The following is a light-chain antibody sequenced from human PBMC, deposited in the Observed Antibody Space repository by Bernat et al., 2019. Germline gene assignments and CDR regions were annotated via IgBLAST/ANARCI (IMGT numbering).Light chain of an antibody. Sequence: QSVLTQPPSASGTPGQRVTISCSGSSFNIGTNYVYWYQLLPETAPKLLIFKTDQRPSGVPDRFSASQSGTSASLAISGLQSEDEAEYSCAAWDDRLSAYVVGPGTKVTVL. CDR3: AAWDDRLSAYV. CDR2: KTD. CDR1: SFNIGTNY. V-gene: IGLV1-47*01. J-gene: IGLJ1*01.